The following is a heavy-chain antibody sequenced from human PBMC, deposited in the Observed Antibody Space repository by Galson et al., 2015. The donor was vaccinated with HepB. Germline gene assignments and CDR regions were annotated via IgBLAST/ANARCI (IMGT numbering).Heavy chain of an antibody. Sequence: SVKVSCKASGGTFSSYTISWVRQAPGQGLEWMGRIIPILGIANYAQKFQGRVTITADKSTSTAYMELSSLRSEDTAVYYCARDHHDQNDYSSGWYGGWGQGTLVTVSS. V-gene: IGHV1-69*04. CDR2: IIPILGIA. D-gene: IGHD6-19*01. CDR1: GGTFSSYT. J-gene: IGHJ4*02. CDR3: ARDHHDQNDYSSGWYGG.